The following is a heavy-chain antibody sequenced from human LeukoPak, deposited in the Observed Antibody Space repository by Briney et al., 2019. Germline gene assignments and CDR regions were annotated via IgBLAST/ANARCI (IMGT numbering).Heavy chain of an antibody. CDR3: SRESGGYGDYHH. Sequence: SETLSLTCTVSGGSISSGGYYWSWIRQHPGKGLEWIGYIYYSGSTYYNPYLKSRVTISVDTSKTQFSLELSSVTAADTAVYYCSRESGGYGDYHHWGQGTLVTVSS. J-gene: IGHJ5*02. CDR2: IYYSGST. D-gene: IGHD4-17*01. CDR1: GGSISSGGYY. V-gene: IGHV4-31*03.